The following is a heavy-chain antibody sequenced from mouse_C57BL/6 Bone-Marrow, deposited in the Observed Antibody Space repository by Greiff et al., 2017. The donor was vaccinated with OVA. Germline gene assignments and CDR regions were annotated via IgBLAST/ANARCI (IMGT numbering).Heavy chain of an antibody. CDR1: GFNIKDDY. CDR3: TSYGNFDD. CDR2: IDPENGDT. D-gene: IGHD2-1*01. Sequence: VQLQQSGAELVRPGASVKLSCTASGFNIKDDYMHWVKQRPEQGLEWIGWIDPENGDTAYASNFQGKATITAETSSNTAYLQLSSLTSEDTAVYYCTSYGNFDDWGQGTTLTVSS. V-gene: IGHV14-4*01. J-gene: IGHJ2*01.